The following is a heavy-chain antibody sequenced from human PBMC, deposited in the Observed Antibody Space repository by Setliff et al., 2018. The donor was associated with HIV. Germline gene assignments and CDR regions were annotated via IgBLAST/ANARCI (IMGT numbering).Heavy chain of an antibody. CDR1: GYSFSDNW. V-gene: IGHV5-51*01. J-gene: IGHJ5*01. D-gene: IGHD3-16*01. CDR2: IYPDDSAT. CDR3: AKHGFERKSPYNWFDS. Sequence: GESLKISCKGFGYSFSDNWIGWVRQMPGKGLEWMGVIYPDDSATRYSPSFQGQVTISADKSINTAYLRWRSLRASDTAIYFCAKHGFERKSPYNWFDSWGQGTLVTVSS.